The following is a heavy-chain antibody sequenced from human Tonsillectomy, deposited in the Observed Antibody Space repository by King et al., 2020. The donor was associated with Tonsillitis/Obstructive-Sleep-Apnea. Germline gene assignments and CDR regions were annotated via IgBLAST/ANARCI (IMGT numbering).Heavy chain of an antibody. CDR2: IYYSGST. CDR3: ASSVSGYDFWSGYVIDY. CDR1: GGSISSYY. J-gene: IGHJ4*02. D-gene: IGHD3-3*01. V-gene: IGHV4-59*08. Sequence: VQLQESGPGLVKPSETLSLTCTVSGGSISSYYWSWIRQPPGKGLEWIGYIYYSGSTNYNPSLKSRVTISVDTSKHQFSLKLNSVTAADTAVYYCASSVSGYDFWSGYVIDYWGQGTLVTVSS.